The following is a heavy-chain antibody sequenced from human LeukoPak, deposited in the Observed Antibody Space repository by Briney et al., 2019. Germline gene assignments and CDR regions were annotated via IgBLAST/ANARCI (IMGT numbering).Heavy chain of an antibody. CDR2: ISSSSSYI. CDR1: GFTFSSYS. Sequence: GGSLRLSCAASGFTFSSYSMNWVRQAPGKGLEWVSSISSSSSYIYYADSVKGRFTISRDNAKNSLYLQMNSLRVEDTAVYYCARDRDWNSGFDYWGQGTLVTVSS. V-gene: IGHV3-21*01. D-gene: IGHD1-7*01. CDR3: ARDRDWNSGFDY. J-gene: IGHJ4*02.